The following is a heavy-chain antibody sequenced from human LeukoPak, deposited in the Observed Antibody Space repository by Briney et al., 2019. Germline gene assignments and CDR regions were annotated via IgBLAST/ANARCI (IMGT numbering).Heavy chain of an antibody. J-gene: IGHJ4*02. D-gene: IGHD2-2*01. CDR1: GYTFTSYG. CDR2: IGAYNGNT. V-gene: IGHV1-18*01. Sequence: ASVRVSCKASGYTFTSYGISWVRQAPGQGLEWMGWIGAYNGNTNYAQKLQGRVTMTTDTSTSTAYMELRSLRSDDTAVYYCARDKRTGIVVVPAASFDYWGQGTLVTVSS. CDR3: ARDKRTGIVVVPAASFDY.